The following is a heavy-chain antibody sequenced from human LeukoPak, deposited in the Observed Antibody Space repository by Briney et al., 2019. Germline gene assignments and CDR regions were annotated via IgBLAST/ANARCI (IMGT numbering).Heavy chain of an antibody. J-gene: IGHJ4*02. CDR1: GGTFSSYA. V-gene: IGHV1-69*04. D-gene: IGHD2-8*01. CDR2: IIPILGIA. CDR3: ARVGYCTNGVCSPQKYFDY. Sequence: SVNVSCKASGGTFSSYAISWVRPAPGQGLEWVGRIIPILGIANDAQKFQGRGTITPDKYTSTAYMELSSLRSEDTAVYYCARVGYCTNGVCSPQKYFDYWGQGTLVTVSS.